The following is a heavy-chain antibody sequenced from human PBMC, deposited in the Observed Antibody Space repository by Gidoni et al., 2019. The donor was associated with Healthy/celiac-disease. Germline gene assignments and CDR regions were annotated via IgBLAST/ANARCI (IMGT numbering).Heavy chain of an antibody. V-gene: IGHV1-2*02. Sequence: QVQPVQSGAEEKKPGASVKVSCKACGYTFTGYFMHWVRPAPGQGLGWMGWINPNSGGTNYAQKFQGRVTMTRDTSISTAYMELSRLRSDDTAVYYCARKVGATDPFYYWGQGTLVTVSS. CDR1: GYTFTGYF. D-gene: IGHD1-26*01. J-gene: IGHJ4*02. CDR2: INPNSGGT. CDR3: ARKVGATDPFYY.